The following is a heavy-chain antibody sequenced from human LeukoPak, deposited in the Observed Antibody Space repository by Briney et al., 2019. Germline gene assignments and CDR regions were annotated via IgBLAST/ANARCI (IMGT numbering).Heavy chain of an antibody. CDR3: AREAVAAGLYYFDY. Sequence: PGRSLRLSCAASGFTFSSYGMHWVRQAPGKGLEWVAVISYDGSNKYYADSVKGRFTISRDNSKNTLYLQMNSLRAEDTAVYYCAREAVAAGLYYFDYWGQGTLVTVSS. V-gene: IGHV3-30*03. D-gene: IGHD6-19*01. CDR2: ISYDGSNK. J-gene: IGHJ4*02. CDR1: GFTFSSYG.